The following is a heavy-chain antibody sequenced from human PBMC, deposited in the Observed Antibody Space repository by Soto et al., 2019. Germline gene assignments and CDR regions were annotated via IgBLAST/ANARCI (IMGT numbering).Heavy chain of an antibody. CDR1: GFTFSSYG. CDR2: IWYEGSNK. D-gene: IGHD3-9*01. CDR3: ARSPLRYFDWLSFDY. V-gene: IGHV3-33*01. J-gene: IGHJ4*02. Sequence: GGSLRLSCAASGFTFSSYGMHWVRQAPGKGLEWEAVIWYEGSNKYYAEYEKGRFNISRDNSKKKQNLQMNILRAEDTAVYYCARSPLRYFDWLSFDYWGQGT.